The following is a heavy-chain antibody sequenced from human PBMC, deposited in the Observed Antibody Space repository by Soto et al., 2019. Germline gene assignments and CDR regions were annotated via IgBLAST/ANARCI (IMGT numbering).Heavy chain of an antibody. J-gene: IGHJ6*02. CDR2: INWNGGST. Sequence: GGSLRLSCAASGCTFDDYGMSWVRQAPGKGLEWVSGINWNGGSTGYADSVKGRFTISRDNAKNSLYLQMNSLRAEDTALYYCARENSGYYDSSGYYPYYYYGMDVWGQGTTVTVSS. V-gene: IGHV3-20*04. D-gene: IGHD3-22*01. CDR3: ARENSGYYDSSGYYPYYYYGMDV. CDR1: GCTFDDYG.